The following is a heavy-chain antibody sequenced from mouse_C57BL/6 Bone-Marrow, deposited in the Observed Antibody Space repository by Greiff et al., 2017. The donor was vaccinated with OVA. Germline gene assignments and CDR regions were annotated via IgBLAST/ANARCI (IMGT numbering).Heavy chain of an antibody. J-gene: IGHJ4*01. CDR2: IWSGGST. D-gene: IGHD3-3*01. Sequence: QVQLKESGPGLVQPSQSLSITCTVSGFSLTSYGVHWVRQSPGKGLEWLGVIWSGGSTDYNAAFISRLSISKDNAKSQVFFKMNSRQADDTAIYYCGRSGAWDSYAMDYWGQGTSVTVSS. CDR3: GRSGAWDSYAMDY. CDR1: GFSLTSYG. V-gene: IGHV2-2*01.